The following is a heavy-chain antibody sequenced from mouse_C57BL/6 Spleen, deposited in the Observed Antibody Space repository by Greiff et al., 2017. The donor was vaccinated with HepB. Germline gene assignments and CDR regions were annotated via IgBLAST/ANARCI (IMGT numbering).Heavy chain of an antibody. CDR1: GYTFTSYW. V-gene: IGHV1-69*01. CDR3: ARGRRGGY. J-gene: IGHJ2*01. CDR2: IDPSDSYT. Sequence: QVQLQQPGAELVMPGASVKLSCKASGYTFTSYWMHWVKQRPGQGLEWIGEIDPSDSYTNYNQKFKGKSTLTVDKSSSTAYMQLSSLTSEDSAVYYCARGRRGGYWGQGTTLTVSS.